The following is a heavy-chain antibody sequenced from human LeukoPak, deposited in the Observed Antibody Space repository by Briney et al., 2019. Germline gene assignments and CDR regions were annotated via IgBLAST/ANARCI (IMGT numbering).Heavy chain of an antibody. CDR2: ISSSSSTI. J-gene: IGHJ4*02. V-gene: IGHV3-48*01. CDR3: AKDPGDYGDY. CDR1: GFTFSSYS. Sequence: PGGSLRLSCAASGFTFSSYSMNWVRQAPGKGLEWVSYISSSSSTIYYADSVKGRFTISRDNSKNTLYLQMNSLRVEDTAVYYCAKDPGDYGDYWGQGTLVTVSS.